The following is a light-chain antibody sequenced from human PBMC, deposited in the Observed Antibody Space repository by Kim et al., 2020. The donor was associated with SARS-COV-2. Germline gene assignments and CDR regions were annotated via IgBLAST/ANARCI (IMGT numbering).Light chain of an antibody. CDR2: KVS. CDR3: QQYNNLWT. V-gene: IGKV1-5*03. Sequence: SASVGDRVTITCRASQSMNSWLAWYQQKPGKAPKVLIYKVSNLESGVPSRFSGSGSGTEFTLTISSLQPDDFATYYCQQYNNLWTFGQGTKVDIK. J-gene: IGKJ1*01. CDR1: QSMNSW.